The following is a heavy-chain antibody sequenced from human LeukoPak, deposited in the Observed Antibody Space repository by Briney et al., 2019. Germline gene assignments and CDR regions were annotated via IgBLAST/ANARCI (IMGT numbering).Heavy chain of an antibody. CDR2: ISSSGGST. J-gene: IGHJ3*02. Sequence: GGSLRLSCAASGFTFSSYPMSWVRQAPGKGLEWVSGISSSGGSTYYADSVKGRFTISRDNSKNTLYLLMNSLRAEDTAVYYCAKDSYSAYDSDAFDIWGQGTMVTVSS. CDR3: AKDSYSAYDSDAFDI. D-gene: IGHD5-12*01. V-gene: IGHV3-23*01. CDR1: GFTFSSYP.